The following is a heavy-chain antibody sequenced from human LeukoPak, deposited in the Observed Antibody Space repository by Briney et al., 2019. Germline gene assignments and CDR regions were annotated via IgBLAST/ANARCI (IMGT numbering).Heavy chain of an antibody. V-gene: IGHV4-38-2*02. D-gene: IGHD1-7*01. Sequence: SETLSLTCTVSGYSISSGYYWGRIRQPPGKGLEWIGSIYHSGSTYYNPSLKSRVTISVDTSKNQFSLKLSSVTAADTAVYYCARDRWYNWNYYNWFDPWGQGTLVTVSS. CDR3: ARDRWYNWNYYNWFDP. CDR2: IYHSGST. J-gene: IGHJ5*02. CDR1: GYSISSGYY.